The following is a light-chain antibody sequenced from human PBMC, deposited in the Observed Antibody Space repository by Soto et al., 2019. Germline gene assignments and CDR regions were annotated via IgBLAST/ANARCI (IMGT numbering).Light chain of an antibody. Sequence: AIRMTQSPSSFSASTGDRVTITCRASQGISSYLAWYQQKPGKAPKLLIYAASTLQSGVPSRFSGSGSGIYFTLTISCLQSEDFATYYCQQYYSYPWTFGQGTKVEIK. CDR1: QGISSY. J-gene: IGKJ1*01. CDR2: AAS. V-gene: IGKV1-8*01. CDR3: QQYYSYPWT.